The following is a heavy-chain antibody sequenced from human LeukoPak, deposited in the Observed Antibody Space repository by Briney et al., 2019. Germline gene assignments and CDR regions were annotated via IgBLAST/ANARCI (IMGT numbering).Heavy chain of an antibody. J-gene: IGHJ6*02. Sequence: PSETLSLTCTVSGGSISSYYWSWIRQPAGKGLEWIGRIYTSGSTNYNPSLKSRVTMSVDTSKNQFSLKLSSVTAADTAVYYCAREQCTNGVCAPYYYYGMDVWGQGTTVTVSS. D-gene: IGHD2-8*01. CDR2: IYTSGST. CDR1: GGSISSYY. V-gene: IGHV4-4*07. CDR3: AREQCTNGVCAPYYYYGMDV.